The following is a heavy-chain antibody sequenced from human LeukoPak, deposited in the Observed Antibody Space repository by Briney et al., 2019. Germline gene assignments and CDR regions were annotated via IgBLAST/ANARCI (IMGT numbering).Heavy chain of an antibody. D-gene: IGHD4-23*01. CDR1: GGSISRYY. J-gene: IGHJ5*02. CDR3: ACHYGSNFRFDP. V-gene: IGHV4-4*09. CDR2: IYTSGST. Sequence: PSETLSLTCTVSGGSISRYYWSWIRQPPGKGLEWIGYIYTSGSTNYNPPLQSRVTISVDTSKNQFSLKLSSVTAADTAVYYCACHYGSNFRFDPWGQGTLVTVSS.